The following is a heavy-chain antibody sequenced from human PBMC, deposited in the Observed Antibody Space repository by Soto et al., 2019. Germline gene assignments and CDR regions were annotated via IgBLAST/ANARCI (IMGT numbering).Heavy chain of an antibody. CDR1: GYTFTSYA. Sequence: ASVKVSCKASGYTFTSYAMHWVRQAPGQRLEWMGWINAGNGNTKYSQKFQGRVTITRDTSASTAYMELSSLRSEDTAVYYCARAWVVVTAPDYWGQGTLVTVAS. V-gene: IGHV1-3*01. J-gene: IGHJ4*02. CDR2: INAGNGNT. D-gene: IGHD2-21*02. CDR3: ARAWVVVTAPDY.